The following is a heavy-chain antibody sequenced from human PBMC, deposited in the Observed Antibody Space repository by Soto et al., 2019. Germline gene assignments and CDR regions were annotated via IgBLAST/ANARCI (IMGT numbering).Heavy chain of an antibody. J-gene: IGHJ4*02. V-gene: IGHV4-30-4*01. CDR1: GASIRSSDYY. Sequence: QVQLQESGPGLVKPSQTLSLTCTVSGASIRSSDYYWSWIRQPPGKGLEWIGYIYLSGSSYSTPSLKSRVSISEDTSNNHFSLKLSSVTAADTAVYYCARGLYGYYAFDHWGQGALVTVSS. D-gene: IGHD4-17*01. CDR2: IYLSGSS. CDR3: ARGLYGYYAFDH.